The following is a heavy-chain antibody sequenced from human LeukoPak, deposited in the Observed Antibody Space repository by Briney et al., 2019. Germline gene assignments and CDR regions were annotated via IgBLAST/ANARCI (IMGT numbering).Heavy chain of an antibody. CDR1: GYSINSGYH. J-gene: IGHJ4*02. CDR2: IHRSGST. V-gene: IGHV4-38-2*01. Sequence: PSETLSLTCVVFGYSINSGYHWGWIRQPPGRGLEWIGSIHRSGSTYYNPSLKGRVTISVDTSKNQFSLRLSSVTAADTAVCYCARQNWNFDFWGQGTLVTVSS. CDR3: ARQNWNFDF. D-gene: IGHD1-1*01.